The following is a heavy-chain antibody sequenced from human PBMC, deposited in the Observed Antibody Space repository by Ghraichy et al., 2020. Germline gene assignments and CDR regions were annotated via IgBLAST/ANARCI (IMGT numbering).Heavy chain of an antibody. CDR3: ARDGDYYYGMDV. V-gene: IGHV4-59*01. Sequence: SETLSLTCTVSGGSISSYYWSWIRQPPGKGLEWIGYIYYSGSTNYNPSLKSRVTISVDTSKNQFSLKLSSVTAADTAVYYCARDGDYYYGMDVWGQGTTVTVSS. J-gene: IGHJ6*02. D-gene: IGHD4-17*01. CDR2: IYYSGST. CDR1: GGSISSYY.